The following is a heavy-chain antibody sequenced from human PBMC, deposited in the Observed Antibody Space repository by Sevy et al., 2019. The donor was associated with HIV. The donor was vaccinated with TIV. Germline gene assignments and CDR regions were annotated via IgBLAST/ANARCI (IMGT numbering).Heavy chain of an antibody. D-gene: IGHD2-15*01. V-gene: IGHV1-2*02. CDR2: INPNSGGT. CDR1: GYTFSDYY. CDR3: ARDAHCSGGTCYDWFDP. Sequence: ASVKVSCKASGYTFSDYYLYWVRQAPGQGLEWMGWINPNSGGTNYAQKFQGRVTMTRDTSISTVYMELISLKYDDTAVYYCARDAHCSGGTCYDWFDPWGHGTLVTVSS. J-gene: IGHJ5*02.